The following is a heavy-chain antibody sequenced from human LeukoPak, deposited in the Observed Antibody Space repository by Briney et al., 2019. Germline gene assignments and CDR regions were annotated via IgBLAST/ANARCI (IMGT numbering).Heavy chain of an antibody. CDR1: GGSLSSSSYY. D-gene: IGHD6-13*01. CDR3: ARVGWLAAAGTGAFDI. V-gene: IGHV4-39*07. CDR2: TYYSGST. Sequence: SETLSLTCTVSGGSLSSSSYYWGWIRQPPGKGLEWIGSTYYSGSTYYNPSLKSRVTISVDTSKNQFSLKLSSVTAADTAVYYCARVGWLAAAGTGAFDIWGQGTMVTVSS. J-gene: IGHJ3*02.